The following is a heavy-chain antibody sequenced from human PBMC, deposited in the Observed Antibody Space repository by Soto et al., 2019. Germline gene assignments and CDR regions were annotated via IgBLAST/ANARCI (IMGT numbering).Heavy chain of an antibody. V-gene: IGHV3-74*01. CDR2: INSDGSST. CDR3: ARDPEGDYNDSNDTTYDY. CDR1: GFTFSSHW. D-gene: IGHD3-22*01. J-gene: IGHJ4*02. Sequence: EVQLVESGGGLVQPGGSLRLSCAASGFTFSSHWMHWVRQAPGKGLVWVSRINSDGSSTSYADSVKGRFTISRDNAKNTLYLQMNSLRAEDTAVYYCARDPEGDYNDSNDTTYDYWGQGTLVTVSS.